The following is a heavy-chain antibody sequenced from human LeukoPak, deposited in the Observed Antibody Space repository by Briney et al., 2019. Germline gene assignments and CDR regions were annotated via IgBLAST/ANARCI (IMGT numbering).Heavy chain of an antibody. CDR1: AFTFNTYW. J-gene: IGHJ4*02. CDR2: INGDESST. V-gene: IGHV3-74*01. D-gene: IGHD3-3*01. Sequence: QPGGSLRLSCAASAFTFNTYWMHWVRQVPGRGLEWVSRINGDESSTIYADSVKGRFTISRDNAKDTLYLHMNSLTAEDTAVYYCARGAEWAYYFDYWGQGTLVTVSS. CDR3: ARGAEWAYYFDY.